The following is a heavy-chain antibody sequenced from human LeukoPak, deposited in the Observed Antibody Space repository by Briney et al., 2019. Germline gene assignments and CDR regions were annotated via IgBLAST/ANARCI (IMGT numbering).Heavy chain of an antibody. CDR3: AKDRSIVVVVAAEG. Sequence: GSLRLSCAAPGFTFSSYAMSWVRQAPGKELEWVSAISGSGGSTYYADSVKGRFTISRDNSKNTLYLQMNSLRAEDTAVYYCAKDRSIVVVVAAEGWGQGTLVTVSS. CDR2: ISGSGGST. J-gene: IGHJ4*02. CDR1: GFTFSSYA. V-gene: IGHV3-23*01. D-gene: IGHD2-15*01.